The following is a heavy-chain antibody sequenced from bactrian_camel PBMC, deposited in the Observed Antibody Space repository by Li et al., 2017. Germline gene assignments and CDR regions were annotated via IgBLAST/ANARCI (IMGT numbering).Heavy chain of an antibody. J-gene: IGHJ4*01. CDR2: ISSGGGNT. Sequence: VQLVESGGGSVQPGGSLRLSCIASGFQFSDYPMSWVRQAPGKGLEWVCGISSGGGNTYYADSVKGRFTISRDNAKNTVYLEMNSLESEDTALYYCATGVPPTDYWGQGTQVTVS. D-gene: IGHD5*01. CDR3: ATGVPPTDY. V-gene: IGHV3S40*01. CDR1: GFQFSDYP.